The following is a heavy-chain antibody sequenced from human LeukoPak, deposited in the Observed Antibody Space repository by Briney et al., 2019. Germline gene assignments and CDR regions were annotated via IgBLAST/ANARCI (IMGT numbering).Heavy chain of an antibody. CDR2: IKQDGSEK. CDR1: GFTFSSYA. Sequence: GGSLRLSCAASGFTFSSYAMSWVRQAPGKGLEWVANIKQDGSEKYYVDSVKGRFTISRDNAKNSLYLQMNSPRAEDTAVCYCARRVHYYDSSGYYRLFDYWGQGTLVTVSS. D-gene: IGHD3-22*01. CDR3: ARRVHYYDSSGYYRLFDY. J-gene: IGHJ4*02. V-gene: IGHV3-7*01.